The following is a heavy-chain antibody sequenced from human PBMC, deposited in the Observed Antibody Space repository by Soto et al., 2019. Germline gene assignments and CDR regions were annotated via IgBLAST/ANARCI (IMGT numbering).Heavy chain of an antibody. J-gene: IGHJ4*02. CDR2: ISAYNGNT. CDR3: ARDHRYSSSFFDY. D-gene: IGHD6-19*01. CDR1: GYAFTDYG. V-gene: IGHV1-18*04. Sequence: QVRLVLSGDEVKKPGASVKVSCKASGYAFTDYGISWVRQAPGQGLEWIGWISAYNGNTNYAQKFQGRVTVTTDTSTPTAYMEVRNLRSDDTAVYYCARDHRYSSSFFDYWSQGTLITVSS.